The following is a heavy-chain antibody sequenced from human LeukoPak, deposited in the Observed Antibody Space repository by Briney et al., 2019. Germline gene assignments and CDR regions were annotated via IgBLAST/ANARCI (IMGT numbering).Heavy chain of an antibody. V-gene: IGHV3-74*01. CDR2: INSDGSST. CDR3: ARGSLWFGEPKGFDP. J-gene: IGHJ5*02. CDR1: GVTFINYW. Sequence: GGSLRLSCEASGVTFINYWIHWVRQAPGKGLVWVSRINSDGSSTSYADSVKGRFTISRDNSKNTLYLQMNSLRAEDTAVYYCARGSLWFGEPKGFDPWGQGTLVTVSS. D-gene: IGHD3-10*01.